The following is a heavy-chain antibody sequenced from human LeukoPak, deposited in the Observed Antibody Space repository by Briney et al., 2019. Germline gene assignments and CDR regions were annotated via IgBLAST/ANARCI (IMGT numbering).Heavy chain of an antibody. V-gene: IGHV3-30*02. CDR3: AKALGPAMVRGVIHY. CDR1: GFTFSSYA. Sequence: GGSLRLSCAASGFTFSSYAMHWVRQAPGKGLEWVAFIRYDGSIKYYADSVKGRFTIPRDNSKNTLYLQMHSLRAEDTAVYYCAKALGPAMVRGVIHYWGQGILVTVSS. J-gene: IGHJ4*02. CDR2: IRYDGSIK. D-gene: IGHD3-10*01.